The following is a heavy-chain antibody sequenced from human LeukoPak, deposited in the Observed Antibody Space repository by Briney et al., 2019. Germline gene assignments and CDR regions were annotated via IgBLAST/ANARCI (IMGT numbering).Heavy chain of an antibody. CDR1: GGSVSSGSYY. Sequence: SETLSLTCTVSGGSVSSGSYYWSWIRQPPGKGLEWIGYIYYSGSTNYNPSLKSRVTISVDTSKNQFSLKLSSVTAADTAVYYRARGDTYTPYWCYWGQGTLVTVSS. CDR3: ARGDTYTPYWCY. V-gene: IGHV4-61*01. D-gene: IGHD3-16*01. CDR2: IYYSGST. J-gene: IGHJ4*02.